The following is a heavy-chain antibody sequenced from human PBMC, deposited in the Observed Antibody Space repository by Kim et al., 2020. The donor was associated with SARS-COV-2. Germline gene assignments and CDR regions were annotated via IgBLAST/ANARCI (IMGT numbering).Heavy chain of an antibody. V-gene: IGHV4-59*09. J-gene: IGHJ4*02. CDR2: YYSGRT. CDR3: ARGFDY. Sequence: YYSGRTTNNPSLTSRGTISVDTAKNQFSLKLSSVAAADTAVYYWARGFDYWGQGTLVTVSS.